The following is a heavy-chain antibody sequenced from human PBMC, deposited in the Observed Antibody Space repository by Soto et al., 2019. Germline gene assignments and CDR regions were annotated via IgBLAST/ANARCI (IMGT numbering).Heavy chain of an antibody. V-gene: IGHV4-34*01. CDR3: ATQTGLYYYGMDV. J-gene: IGHJ6*02. CDR1: GGSVSGYY. CDR2: INHSGST. Sequence: SETLSLTCAVYGGSVSGYYWSWIRQPPGKGLEWIGEINHSGSTNYNPSLKSRVTISVDTSKNQFSLKLSSVTAADTAVYYCATQTGLYYYGMDVWGQGTTVTVSS.